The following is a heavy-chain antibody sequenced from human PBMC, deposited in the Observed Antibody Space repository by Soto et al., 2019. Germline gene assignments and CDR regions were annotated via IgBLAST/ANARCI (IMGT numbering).Heavy chain of an antibody. D-gene: IGHD6-13*01. V-gene: IGHV4-39*07. CDR3: ARGAAAAGTYYYYYGMDV. CDR1: GGSISSSSYY. Sequence: PSETLSLTCTVSGGSISSSSYYWGWIRQPPGKGLEWIGSIYYSGSTYYNPSLKSRVTISVDTSKNQFSLKLSSVTAADTAVYYCARGAAAAGTYYYYYGMDVWGQGTTVTVSS. J-gene: IGHJ6*02. CDR2: IYYSGST.